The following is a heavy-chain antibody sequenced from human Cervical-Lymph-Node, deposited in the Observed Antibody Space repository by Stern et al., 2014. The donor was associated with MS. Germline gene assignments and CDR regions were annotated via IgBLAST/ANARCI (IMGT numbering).Heavy chain of an antibody. V-gene: IGHV3-73*01. CDR3: TRQRGDGMDV. CDR2: ISSKANGYAT. CDR1: GFTFSGSA. Sequence: EMQLVESGGGLVQPGGSLKLSCAASGFTFSGSAMHWVRQASGKGLEWVGRISSKANGYATANAAWVEGRLTTYADDSKNTAYLQMNSLNTEDTAVYYCTRQRGDGMDVWGQGTTVTVSS. J-gene: IGHJ6*02.